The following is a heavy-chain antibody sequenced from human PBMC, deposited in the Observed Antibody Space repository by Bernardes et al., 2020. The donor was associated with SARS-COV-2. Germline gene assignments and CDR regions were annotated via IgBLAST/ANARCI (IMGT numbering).Heavy chain of an antibody. D-gene: IGHD6-6*01. V-gene: IGHV3-23*01. CDR2: ISGSGGNT. J-gene: IGHJ4*02. CDR1: GFTFSSYA. Sequence: GWSLRLSCAASGFTFSSYAMSWVRQAPGKGLEWVSAISGSGGNTYYADSVKGRFTISRDSSKNTLYLQMNSLRAEDTAVYYCATEYSNLDYYFDYWGQGTLVIVSS. CDR3: ATEYSNLDYYFDY.